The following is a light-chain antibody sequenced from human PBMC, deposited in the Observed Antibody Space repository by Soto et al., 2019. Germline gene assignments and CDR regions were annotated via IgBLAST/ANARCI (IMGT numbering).Light chain of an antibody. Sequence: EIVLTQSPATLSLSPGERATLSCRASQSVSSYLAWYQQKPGQAPRLLIYDASNSATGIPARFSGSGSGTDFTPTISSLEPEDFAVYYCQQRSNWPPALTFGGGTKVEIK. CDR1: QSVSSY. CDR2: DAS. V-gene: IGKV3-11*01. CDR3: QQRSNWPPALT. J-gene: IGKJ4*01.